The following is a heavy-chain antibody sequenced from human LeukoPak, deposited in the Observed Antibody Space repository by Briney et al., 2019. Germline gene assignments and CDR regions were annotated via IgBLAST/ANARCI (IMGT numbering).Heavy chain of an antibody. V-gene: IGHV4-31*03. J-gene: IGHJ4*02. Sequence: KTSETLSLTCTVSDGSINSGGHYWSWVRQHPGKGPECIGYIYYTGSTYYNPSVESRVSISIDTSKNQFSLELRSVTAADTAVYYCARAVAALAGRYYFDNWGQGTLVTVSS. CDR2: IYYTGST. D-gene: IGHD6-19*01. CDR1: DGSINSGGHY. CDR3: ARAVAALAGRYYFDN.